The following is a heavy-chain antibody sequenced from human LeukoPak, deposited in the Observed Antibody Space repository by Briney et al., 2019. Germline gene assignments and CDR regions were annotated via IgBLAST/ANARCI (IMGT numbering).Heavy chain of an antibody. V-gene: IGHV4-59*08. J-gene: IGHJ6*02. CDR3: ARHSYNYCGLDV. Sequence: KSSETLSLTCTVSGGSISPYYWSWIRQPPGKGLEWIGYIYYSGTTNCNPSLKSRVTMSVDTSNNHLSLRLTSVTAADTALYYCARHSYNYCGLDVWGQGTTITVSS. CDR1: GGSISPYY. CDR2: IYYSGTT.